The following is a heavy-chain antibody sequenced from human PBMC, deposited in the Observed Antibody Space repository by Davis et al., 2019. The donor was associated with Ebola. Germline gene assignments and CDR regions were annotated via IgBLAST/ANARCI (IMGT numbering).Heavy chain of an antibody. CDR2: ISSSSSYI. CDR1: GFTFSSYS. CDR3: AGGRYYYDSSGPDAFDI. D-gene: IGHD3-22*01. J-gene: IGHJ3*02. V-gene: IGHV3-21*01. Sequence: GESLKISCAASGFTFSSYSMNWVRQAPGKGLEWVSSISSSSSYIYYADSVKGRFTISRDNAKNSLYLQMNSLRAEDTAVYYCAGGRYYYDSSGPDAFDIWGQGTMVTVSA.